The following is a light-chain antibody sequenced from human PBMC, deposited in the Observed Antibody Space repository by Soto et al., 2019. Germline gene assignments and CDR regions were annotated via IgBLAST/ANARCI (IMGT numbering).Light chain of an antibody. J-gene: IGLJ2*01. CDR3: AASDSLSTSVV. Sequence: QAVVTQPPSVSAAPGQRVTISCSGSRPNIGTNFICWYQHLPGTAPKLLIYDNDKRPSEIPDRFAGSRSATSSATLDITGLQTGDEGDYYCAASDSLSTSVVFGGGTKLTVL. CDR1: RPNIGTNF. V-gene: IGLV1-51*01. CDR2: DND.